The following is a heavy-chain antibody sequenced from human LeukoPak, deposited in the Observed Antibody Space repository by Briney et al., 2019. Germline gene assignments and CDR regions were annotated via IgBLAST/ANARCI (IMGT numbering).Heavy chain of an antibody. V-gene: IGHV3-11*05. CDR2: ISSSSSYT. CDR1: GFTFRDYY. Sequence: GGSLRLSCAASGFTFRDYYMSWIRQAPGKGLEWVSYISSSSSYTNYADSVKGRFTISRDNAKNSLYLQMNSLRAEDTAVYYCARVPAYGDYFDYWGQGTLVTVSS. D-gene: IGHD4-17*01. CDR3: ARVPAYGDYFDY. J-gene: IGHJ4*02.